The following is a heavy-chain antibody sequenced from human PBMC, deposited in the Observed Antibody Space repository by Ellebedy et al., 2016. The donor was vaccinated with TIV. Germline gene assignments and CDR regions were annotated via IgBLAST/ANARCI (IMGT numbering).Heavy chain of an antibody. Sequence: GESLKISCAASGFTFGDFYMSWNRQAPGKGLEWVSSISSRATYTNYADSVKGRFIISRDNAKNSLSLQMYSLGAEDTAMYYCARDASLRGNDWDDAFDIWGQGAMVTVSS. V-gene: IGHV3-11*06. CDR2: ISSRATYT. J-gene: IGHJ3*02. D-gene: IGHD5-12*01. CDR3: ARDASLRGNDWDDAFDI. CDR1: GFTFGDFY.